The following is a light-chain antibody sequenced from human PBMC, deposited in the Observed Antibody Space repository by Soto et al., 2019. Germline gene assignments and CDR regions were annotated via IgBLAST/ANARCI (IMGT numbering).Light chain of an antibody. Sequence: DIRLTQNPSSLSASVGDRVTITFRASQSISIYLNWYQQKPGKAPKVLIYGASSLQSGVPSRFSGSGSGTDFTLTISRLEPEDFAVYYCQQHETLITFGQGTRLEIK. CDR1: QSISIY. CDR2: GAS. CDR3: QQHETLIT. V-gene: IGKV1-39*01. J-gene: IGKJ5*01.